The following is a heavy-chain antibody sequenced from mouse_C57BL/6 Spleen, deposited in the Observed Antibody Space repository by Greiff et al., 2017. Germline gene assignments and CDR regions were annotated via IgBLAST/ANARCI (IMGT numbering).Heavy chain of an antibody. CDR2: IDPSDSYT. CDR3: ARGNWDDDFDY. CDR1: GYTFTSYW. D-gene: IGHD4-1*01. V-gene: IGHV1-59*01. Sequence: QVQLQQPGAELVRPGTSVKLSCKASGYTFTSYWMHWVKQRPGQGLEWIGVIDPSDSYTNYNQKFKGKATVTVDTSSSTAYMQLSSLTSEDSAVYYCARGNWDDDFDYWGQGTTLTVSS. J-gene: IGHJ2*01.